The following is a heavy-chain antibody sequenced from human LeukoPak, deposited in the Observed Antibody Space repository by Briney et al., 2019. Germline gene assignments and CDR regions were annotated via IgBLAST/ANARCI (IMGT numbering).Heavy chain of an antibody. J-gene: IGHJ4*02. CDR2: ISGSGDST. D-gene: IGHD6-19*01. V-gene: IGHV3-23*01. CDR1: GFTFSNYA. CDR3: ARRSGIAVAGAFDY. Sequence: GGSLRLSCAASGFTFSNYAMRWVRQAPGKGLEWVAGISGSGDSTYYADSVKGRFTISRDNSKNTLYLQMNSLRAEDTAVYYCARRSGIAVAGAFDYWGQGTLVTVSS.